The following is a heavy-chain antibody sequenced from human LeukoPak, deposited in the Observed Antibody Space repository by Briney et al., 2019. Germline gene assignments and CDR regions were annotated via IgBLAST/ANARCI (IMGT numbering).Heavy chain of an antibody. CDR2: ISSSSSTI. V-gene: IGHV3-48*02. Sequence: PGGSLRLSCAASGFTFSSYSMNWVRQAPGKGLEWVSYISSSSSTIYYTDSVKGRFTISRDNAKNSLYLQMNSLRDEDTAVYYCARARSSIFGVVRNYFDYWGQGTLVTVSS. CDR3: ARARSSIFGVVRNYFDY. J-gene: IGHJ4*02. CDR1: GFTFSSYS. D-gene: IGHD3-3*01.